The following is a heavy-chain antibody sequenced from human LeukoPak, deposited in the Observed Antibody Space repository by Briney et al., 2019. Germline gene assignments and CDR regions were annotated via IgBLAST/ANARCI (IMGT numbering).Heavy chain of an antibody. J-gene: IGHJ4*02. Sequence: GGSLRPSCAASGFTVSSNYMSWVRQALGKGLEWVSVIYSGGSTYYADSVKGRFTISRDNSKNTLYLQMNSLRAEDTAMYYCARESLGNYFDYWGQGTLVTVSS. CDR3: ARESLGNYFDY. CDR1: GFTVSSNY. D-gene: IGHD1-14*01. V-gene: IGHV3-53*01. CDR2: IYSGGST.